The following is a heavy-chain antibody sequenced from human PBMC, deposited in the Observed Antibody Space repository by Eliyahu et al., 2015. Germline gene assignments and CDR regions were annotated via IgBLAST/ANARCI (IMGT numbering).Heavy chain of an antibody. D-gene: IGHD5-24*01. CDR1: GGSFSGYY. CDR3: ARGRGIRWLPPGYYFDY. V-gene: IGHV4-34*01. Sequence: QVQLQQWGAGLLKPSETLSLTCAVYGGSFSGYYWSWIRQPPGKGLEWIGEINHSGSTNYNPSLKSRVTISVDTSKNQFSLKLSSVTAADTAVYYCARGRGIRWLPPGYYFDYWGQGTLVTVSS. CDR2: INHSGST. J-gene: IGHJ4*02.